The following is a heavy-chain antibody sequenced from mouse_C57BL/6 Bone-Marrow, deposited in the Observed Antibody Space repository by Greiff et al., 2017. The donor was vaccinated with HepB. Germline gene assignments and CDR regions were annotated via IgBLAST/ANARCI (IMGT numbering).Heavy chain of an antibody. D-gene: IGHD1-1*01. J-gene: IGHJ2*01. CDR1: GFTFTDYY. Sequence: EVMLVESGGGLVQPGGSLSLSCAASGFTFTDYYMRWVRQPPGKALEWLGFIRNKANGYTTEYSASVKGRFTISRDNSQSILYLQMNALRAEDSATYYCARSRFTSHFDDWGQGTTLTVSS. V-gene: IGHV7-3*01. CDR2: IRNKANGYTT. CDR3: ARSRFTSHFDD.